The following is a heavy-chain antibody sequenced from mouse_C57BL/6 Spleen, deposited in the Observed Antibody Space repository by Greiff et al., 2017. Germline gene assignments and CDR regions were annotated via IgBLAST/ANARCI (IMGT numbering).Heavy chain of an antibody. J-gene: IGHJ3*01. D-gene: IGHD1-1*02. CDR2: IDPSDSET. V-gene: IGHV1-52*01. CDR1: GYTFTSYW. CDR3: ARSVGGGPFAY. Sequence: QVQLQQPGAELVRPGSSVKLSCKASGYTFTSYWMHWVKQRPIQGLEWIGNIDPSDSETHYNQKFKDKATLTVDKSSSTAYMQLSSLTSEDSAVYCCARSVGGGPFAYWGQGTLVTVSA.